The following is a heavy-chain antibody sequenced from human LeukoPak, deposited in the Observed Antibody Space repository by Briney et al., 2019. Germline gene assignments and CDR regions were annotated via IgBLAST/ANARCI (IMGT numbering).Heavy chain of an antibody. Sequence: GGSLRLSCAASGSTFSSYGMSWVRQAPGKGLEWVSAISGSGGSTYYADSVKGRFTISRDNSKNTLYLQMNSLRAEDTAVYYCARGPRISANYDILTGYSNWGQGTLVTVSS. D-gene: IGHD3-9*01. CDR3: ARGPRISANYDILTGYSN. J-gene: IGHJ4*02. CDR2: ISGSGGST. CDR1: GSTFSSYG. V-gene: IGHV3-23*01.